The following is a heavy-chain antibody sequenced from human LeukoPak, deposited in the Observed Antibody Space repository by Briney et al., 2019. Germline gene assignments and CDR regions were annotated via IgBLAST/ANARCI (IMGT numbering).Heavy chain of an antibody. CDR3: ARDILARAAAGNYGMDV. CDR2: ISSSSSYI. J-gene: IGHJ6*02. CDR1: GFTFSSYS. V-gene: IGHV3-21*01. Sequence: PGGSLRLSCAASGFTFSSYSMNWVRQAPGKGLEWVSSISSSSSYIYYADSVKGRFTIPRDNAKNSLYLQMNSLRAEDTAVYYCARDILARAAAGNYGMDVWGQGTTVTVSS. D-gene: IGHD6-13*01.